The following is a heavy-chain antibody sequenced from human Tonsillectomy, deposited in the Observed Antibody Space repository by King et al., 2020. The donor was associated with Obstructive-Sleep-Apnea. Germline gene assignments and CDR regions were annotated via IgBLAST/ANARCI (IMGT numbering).Heavy chain of an antibody. V-gene: IGHV3-43D*03. Sequence: QLVQSGGVVVQPGGSLRLSCAASGFTFDDYAMHWVRQAPGKGLEWVSLISWDGGSTYYADSVKGRFTISRDNSKNSLYLQMNNLRAEDTALYYCAKDLRRYDSSGYYSFGVPATSHYYYYGMDVWGQGTTVTVSS. CDR2: ISWDGGST. D-gene: IGHD3-22*01. CDR1: GFTFDDYA. J-gene: IGHJ6*02. CDR3: AKDLRRYDSSGYYSFGVPATSHYYYYGMDV.